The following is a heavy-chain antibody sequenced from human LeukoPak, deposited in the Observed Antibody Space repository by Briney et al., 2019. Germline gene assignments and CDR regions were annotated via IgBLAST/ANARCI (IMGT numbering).Heavy chain of an antibody. CDR2: IYYSGST. CDR3: AGYCGNTEGNWFDP. V-gene: IGHV4-30-4*08. CDR1: GGSISSGGYY. J-gene: IGHJ5*02. Sequence: SQTLSLTCTVSGGSISSGGYYWSWIRQHPGKDLEWIGYIYYSGSTYYNPSLKSRVTISVDRSKNQFSLRLSSVPAADTAVYYCAGYCGNTEGNWFDPWGQGTLVTVSS. D-gene: IGHD4-23*01.